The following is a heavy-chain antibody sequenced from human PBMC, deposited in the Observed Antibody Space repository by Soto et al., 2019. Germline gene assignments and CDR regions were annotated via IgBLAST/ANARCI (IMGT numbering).Heavy chain of an antibody. CDR3: ARDLNPDYGDYGDY. J-gene: IGHJ4*02. V-gene: IGHV3-7*01. Sequence: GGSLRLSCAASGFTFSSYWMSWVRQAPGKGLEWVANIKQDGSEKYYVDSVKGRFTISRDNAKNSLYLQMNSLRAEDTAVYYCARDLNPDYGDYGDYWGQGTLVTVSS. D-gene: IGHD4-17*01. CDR1: GFTFSSYW. CDR2: IKQDGSEK.